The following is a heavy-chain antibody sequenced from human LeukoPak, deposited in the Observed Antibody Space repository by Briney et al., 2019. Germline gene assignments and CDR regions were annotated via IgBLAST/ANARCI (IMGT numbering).Heavy chain of an antibody. CDR3: ARVGDGLNDAFDI. D-gene: IGHD5-24*01. V-gene: IGHV1-46*01. J-gene: IGHJ3*02. CDR1: GYTFTSYY. CDR2: INPSGGST. Sequence: ASVKVSCKASGYTFTSYYMHWVRQAPGQGLEWMGIINPSGGSTSYAQKFQGRVTMTRDTSTSTVYMELSRLRSDDTAVYYCARVGDGLNDAFDIWGQGTMVTVSS.